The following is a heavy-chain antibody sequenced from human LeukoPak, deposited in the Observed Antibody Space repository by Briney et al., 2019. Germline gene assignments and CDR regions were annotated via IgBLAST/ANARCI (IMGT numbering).Heavy chain of an antibody. D-gene: IGHD6-19*01. CDR2: ISSSSSYI. V-gene: IGHV3-21*01. J-gene: IGHJ4*02. CDR3: ARDRLAVALYYFDY. Sequence: SGGSLRLSCAASGFTFSSYSMNWVRQAPGKGLEWVSSISSSSSYIYYADSVKGRFTVSRDNAKTSLYLQMNSLRAEDTAVYYCARDRLAVALYYFDYWGQGTLVTVSS. CDR1: GFTFSSYS.